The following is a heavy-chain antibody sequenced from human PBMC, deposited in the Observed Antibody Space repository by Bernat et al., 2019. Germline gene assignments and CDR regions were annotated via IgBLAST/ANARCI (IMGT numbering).Heavy chain of an antibody. CDR1: GFTVSSYS. V-gene: IGHV3-21*01. J-gene: IGHJ4*02. Sequence: EVQLVESGGGRVKPGGSLRLSGAAAGFTVSSYSMNWVRQAPGKGWEWVSSISSSSSYIYYADSVKGRFTISRDHAKSSLYLQMNSLRAEDTAVYYCARVPIDIVVVPAASLFDYWGQGTLVTVSS. CDR3: ARVPIDIVVVPAASLFDY. D-gene: IGHD2-2*01. CDR2: ISSSSSYI.